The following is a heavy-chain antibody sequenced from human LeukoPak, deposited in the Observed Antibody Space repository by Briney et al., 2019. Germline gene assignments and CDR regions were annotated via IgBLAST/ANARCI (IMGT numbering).Heavy chain of an antibody. CDR3: ARGGDGGDGFDY. CDR1: VFTVSDYY. V-gene: IGHV3-11*06. CDR2: ISSSSSYT. D-gene: IGHD2-21*02. Sequence: GGSLRLSCAASVFTVSDYYMSWIRQAPGKGLEWVSYISSSSSYTNYADSVKGRFTISRDNAKNSLYLQMNSLRAEDTAVYYCARGGDGGDGFDYWGQGTLVTVSS. J-gene: IGHJ4*02.